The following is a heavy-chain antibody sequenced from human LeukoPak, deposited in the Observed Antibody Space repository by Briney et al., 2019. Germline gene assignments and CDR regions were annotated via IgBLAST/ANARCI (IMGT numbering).Heavy chain of an antibody. CDR2: IYSTGIT. CDR1: GGSINSTDYY. CDR3: ARDSFEGGYYYYLDV. J-gene: IGHJ6*03. V-gene: IGHV4-61*02. Sequence: PSQTLSLTCTVSGGSINSTDYYWSWIRQPAGKGPEWIGRIYSTGITKYNPSLKSRVIISVDTSKNQFPLKLNSVTATDTAVYYCARDSFEGGYYYYLDVWGKGTTVTVSS. D-gene: IGHD3-16*01.